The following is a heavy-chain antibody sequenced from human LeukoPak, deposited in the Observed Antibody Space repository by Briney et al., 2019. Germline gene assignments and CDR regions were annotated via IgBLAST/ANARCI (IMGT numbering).Heavy chain of an antibody. J-gene: IGHJ4*02. CDR2: INHSGST. CDR3: ASLIGSGSYYKFLGY. D-gene: IGHD3-10*01. V-gene: IGHV4-34*01. Sequence: PSETLSLTCAVYGGSFSGYYWSWIRQPPGKGLEWVGEINHSGSTNYNPSLKSRVTISVDTSKNQFSLKLSSVTAADTPVYYCASLIGSGSYYKFLGYWGQGTLVTVSS. CDR1: GGSFSGYY.